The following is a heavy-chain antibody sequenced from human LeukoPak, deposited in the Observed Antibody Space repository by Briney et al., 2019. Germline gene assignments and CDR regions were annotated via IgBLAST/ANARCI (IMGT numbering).Heavy chain of an antibody. CDR3: ARGLLGIDY. CDR1: GFTFSNYA. J-gene: IGHJ4*02. D-gene: IGHD2-8*02. V-gene: IGHV3-74*01. CDR2: INTDGSNT. Sequence: GGSLRLSCAASGFTFSNYAMNWVRQAPGKGLVWVSQINTDGSNTNYADSVKGRFTISRDNAKNTLYLQMNSLRAEDTAVYYCARGLLGIDYWGQGTLVTVSS.